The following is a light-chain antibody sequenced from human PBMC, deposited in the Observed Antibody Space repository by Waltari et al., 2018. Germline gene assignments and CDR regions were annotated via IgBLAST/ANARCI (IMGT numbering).Light chain of an antibody. CDR3: QQYFFTPFT. V-gene: IGKV4-1*01. CDR2: WAS. Sequence: DIVMTQSPDSLAVSLGERATLNCKSSQSIMYSSNNQNFLAWYQKKPGHPPKLRIYWASTRQSGVPHRSTGSWSGTDFTLTISSLQAEDVAVYYCQQYFFTPFTFGTGTRVEIK. J-gene: IGKJ3*01. CDR1: QSIMYSSNNQNF.